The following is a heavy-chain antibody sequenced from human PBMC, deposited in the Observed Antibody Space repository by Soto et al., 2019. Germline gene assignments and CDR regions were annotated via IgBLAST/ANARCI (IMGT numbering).Heavy chain of an antibody. D-gene: IGHD6-13*01. CDR1: VFTFSSYA. J-gene: IGHJ4*02. CDR2: ISYDGSNK. CDR3: ARDRIYSSSWYDY. Sequence: QVQLVESGGGVVQPGRSLRLSCAASVFTFSSYAMHWVRQAPGKGLEWVAVISYDGSNKYYADSVKGRFTISRDNSKNTLYLQMNSLRAEDTAVYYCARDRIYSSSWYDYWGQGTLVTVSS. V-gene: IGHV3-30-3*01.